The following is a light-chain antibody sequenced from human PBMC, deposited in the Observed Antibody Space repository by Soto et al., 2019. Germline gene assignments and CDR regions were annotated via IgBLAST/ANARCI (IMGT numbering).Light chain of an antibody. CDR2: EVN. J-gene: IGLJ1*01. CDR1: SSDVGGYNY. CDR3: SSYAGSSNV. V-gene: IGLV2-8*01. Sequence: QSVLTQPPSASGSPGQSVAISCTGTSSDVGGYNYVSWYQQHPGKAPKLMIYEVNKRPSGVPDRFSGSKSGNTAYLTVSGIQAEDEADYYCSSYAGSSNVFGTGTKLTVL.